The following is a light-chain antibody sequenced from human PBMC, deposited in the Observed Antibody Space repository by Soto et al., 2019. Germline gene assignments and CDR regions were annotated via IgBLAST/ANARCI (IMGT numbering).Light chain of an antibody. Sequence: QSVLTQPPSVSAAPGQKGTISCSGSTSNIGNKYVSWYQQVPGTAPKLLSDDNNKRPSGNPDRFSGSKPGKSATLGITGLQTGDEADDYGGTWDSSLSAGVFCGGTKLTVL. J-gene: IGLJ2*01. CDR1: TSNIGNKY. CDR3: GTWDSSLSAGV. V-gene: IGLV1-51*01. CDR2: DNN.